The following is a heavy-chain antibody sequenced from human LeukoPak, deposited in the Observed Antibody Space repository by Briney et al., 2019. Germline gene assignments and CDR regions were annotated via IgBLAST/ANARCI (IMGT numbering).Heavy chain of an antibody. D-gene: IGHD6-19*01. CDR2: IYYSGST. J-gene: IGHJ5*02. CDR1: GGSTSSYY. V-gene: IGHV4-59*08. Sequence: SETLSLTCTVSGGSTSSYYWSWIRQPPGKRLEWIGYIYYSGSTNYNPSLKSRVTISVDTSKNQFSLKLSSVTAADTAVYYCARHQYSSGGPRFDPWGQGTLVTVSS. CDR3: ARHQYSSGGPRFDP.